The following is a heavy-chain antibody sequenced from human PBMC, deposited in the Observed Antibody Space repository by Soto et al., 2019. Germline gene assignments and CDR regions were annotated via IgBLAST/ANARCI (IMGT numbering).Heavy chain of an antibody. CDR2: ILSKAGNYAT. V-gene: IGHV3-73*01. J-gene: IGHJ4*02. CDR1: GFIFSGSA. CDR3: IRGGSPYYYDY. Sequence: EVQLVESGGGLVQPGGSLKLSCTASGFIFSGSAVHWVRQASGKGLEWVGRILSKAGNYATAYPASMKGRFTISRDDSENAAWLQMNSLKTEDTAVYYCIRGGSPYYYDYWGQATLVAVSS.